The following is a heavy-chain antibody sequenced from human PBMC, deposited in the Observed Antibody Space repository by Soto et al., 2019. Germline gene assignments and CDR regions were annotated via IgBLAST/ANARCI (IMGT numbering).Heavy chain of an antibody. Sequence: PGGSLRLSCAASGFTFSSYGMHWVRQAPGKGLEWVAVISYDGSNKYYADSVKGRFTISRDNSKNTLYLQMNSLRAEDTAVYYCAKRTIFRLVIKRDYWGQGTLVTVSS. V-gene: IGHV3-30*18. D-gene: IGHD3-9*01. CDR3: AKRTIFRLVIKRDY. CDR1: GFTFSSYG. J-gene: IGHJ4*02. CDR2: ISYDGSNK.